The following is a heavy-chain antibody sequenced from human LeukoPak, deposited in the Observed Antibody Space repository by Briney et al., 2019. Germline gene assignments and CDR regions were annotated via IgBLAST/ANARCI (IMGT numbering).Heavy chain of an antibody. D-gene: IGHD3-10*01. CDR1: GFPFSSYA. Sequence: PGGSLRLSCAASGFPFSSYAMHWVRQAPGKGLEWVAVITYDGTNKYYADSVKGRFTISRENSKNMLYLQMNSLKTEDTAVYYYTSRYHYGSGSLPGTYWGQGTLVTVSS. CDR2: ITYDGTNK. V-gene: IGHV3-30*04. CDR3: TSRYHYGSGSLPGTY. J-gene: IGHJ4*02.